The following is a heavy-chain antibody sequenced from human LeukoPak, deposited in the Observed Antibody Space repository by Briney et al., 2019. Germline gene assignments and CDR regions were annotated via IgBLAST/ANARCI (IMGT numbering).Heavy chain of an antibody. J-gene: IGHJ5*02. D-gene: IGHD4-11*01. CDR1: GFTFSSYW. V-gene: IGHV3-74*01. Sequence: VGSLRLSCAASGFTFSSYWMHWVRQAPGKGLVWVSRINSDGSSTSYADSVKGRFTISRDNAKNTLYLQMNSLRAEDTAVYYCARAEKSAYTAHNWFDPWGQGTLVTVSS. CDR3: ARAEKSAYTAHNWFDP. CDR2: INSDGSST.